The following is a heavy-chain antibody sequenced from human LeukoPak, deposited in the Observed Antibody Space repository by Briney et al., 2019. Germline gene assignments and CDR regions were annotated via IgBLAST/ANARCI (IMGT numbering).Heavy chain of an antibody. CDR3: ARTGSVVAGTPYYYYGMDV. J-gene: IGHJ6*02. CDR1: GGSFSGYY. V-gene: IGHV4-34*01. CDR2: INHSGST. D-gene: IGHD6-19*01. Sequence: SETLSLTCAVYGGSFSGYYWGWIRQPPGKGLEWIGEINHSGSTNYNPSLKSRFTISVDTSKNQFSLKLSSVTAADTAVYYCARTGSVVAGTPYYYYGMDVWGQGTTVTVSS.